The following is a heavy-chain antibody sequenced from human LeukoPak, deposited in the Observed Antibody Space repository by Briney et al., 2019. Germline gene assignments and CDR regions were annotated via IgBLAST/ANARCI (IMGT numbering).Heavy chain of an antibody. V-gene: IGHV1-69*06. J-gene: IGHJ5*02. D-gene: IGHD3-9*01. CDR1: GGTFSSCA. CDR2: IIPIFGTA. CDR3: ARGPMTGPGSFDH. Sequence: GPSVKVSCTASGGTFSSCAISWVRQSPAQGLEWMGRIIPIFGTANYAQKFQGRVTITADKSTSTAYMELSSLRSEDTAVYYCARGPMTGPGSFDHWGQGTLVTVSS.